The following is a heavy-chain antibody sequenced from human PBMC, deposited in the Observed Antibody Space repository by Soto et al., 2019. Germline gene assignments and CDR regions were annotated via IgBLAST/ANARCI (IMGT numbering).Heavy chain of an antibody. CDR1: GYTFTSYG. CDR2: ISAYNGNT. D-gene: IGHD5-12*01. Sequence: ASVKVSCKASGYTFTSYGISWVRQAPGQGLEWMGWISAYNGNTNYAQKLQGRVTMTTDTSTSTAYMELRSLRSDDAAVYYCARVRPHWWLPDYWGQGTMLTVYS. CDR3: ARVRPHWWLPDY. J-gene: IGHJ4*02. V-gene: IGHV1-18*01.